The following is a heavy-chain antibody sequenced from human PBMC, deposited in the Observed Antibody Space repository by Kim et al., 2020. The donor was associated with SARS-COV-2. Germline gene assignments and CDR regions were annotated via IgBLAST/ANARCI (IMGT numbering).Heavy chain of an antibody. V-gene: IGHV3-23*01. J-gene: IGHJ4*02. CDR2: I. CDR3: AKYSYITGYLDV. D-gene: IGHD3-9*01. Sequence: ISCGESVKGRFTNSRDNSKTTLYLQMDSLRAEDTAIYYCAKYSYITGYLDVWGPGTRVTVSS.